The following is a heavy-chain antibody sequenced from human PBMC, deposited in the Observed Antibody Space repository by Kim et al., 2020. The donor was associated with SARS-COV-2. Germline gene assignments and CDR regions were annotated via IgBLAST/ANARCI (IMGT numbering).Heavy chain of an antibody. CDR3: ARDQTTVTPSH. D-gene: IGHD4-17*01. J-gene: IGHJ4*02. CDR1: GFTVSSNY. Sequence: GGSLRLSCAASGFTVSSNYMSWVRQAPGKGLEWVSVIYSGGSTYYADSVKGRFTISRDNSKNTWYLQMNSLRAEDTAGYYCARDQTTVTPSHWGQGTLVTVSS. CDR2: IYSGGST. V-gene: IGHV3-66*01.